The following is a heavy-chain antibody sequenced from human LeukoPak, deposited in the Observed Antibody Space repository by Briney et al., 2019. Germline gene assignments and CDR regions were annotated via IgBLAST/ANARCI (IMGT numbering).Heavy chain of an antibody. CDR3: AKRGDSSGWSNSWYFDL. CDR2: ISGDGGST. CDR1: GFTFDDYA. D-gene: IGHD6-19*01. J-gene: IGHJ2*01. V-gene: IGHV3-43*02. Sequence: PGGSLILSCAASGFTFDDYAMHWVRQAPGKGLEWVSLISGDGGSTYYADSVKGRFTISRDNSKNSLYLQMNSLRTEDTALYYCAKRGDSSGWSNSWYFDLWGRGTLVTVSS.